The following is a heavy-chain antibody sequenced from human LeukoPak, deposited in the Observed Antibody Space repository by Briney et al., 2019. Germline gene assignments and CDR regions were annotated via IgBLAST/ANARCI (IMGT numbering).Heavy chain of an antibody. CDR1: GGSISSYY. V-gene: IGHV4-59*01. CDR2: IYYSGST. D-gene: IGHD1-26*01. CDR3: ARDAPSGSYYGFAFDI. J-gene: IGHJ3*02. Sequence: KTSETLSLTCTVSGGSISSYYWSWIRQPPGKGLEWIGYIYYSGSTNYNPSLKSRVTISVDTSKNQFSLKLSSVTAADTAVYYCARDAPSGSYYGFAFDIWGQGTMVTVSS.